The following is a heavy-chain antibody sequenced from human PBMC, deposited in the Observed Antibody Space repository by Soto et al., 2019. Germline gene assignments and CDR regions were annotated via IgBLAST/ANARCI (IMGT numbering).Heavy chain of an antibody. CDR2: IWYDGSNK. CDR1: EFTFSSYG. Sequence: AGGSLRLSCAASEFTFSSYGMHWVRQAPGKGPEWVAVIWYDGSNKYYADSVKGRFTISRDNSKNTLYLQMNSLRAEDTAVYYCARGGGVVPAATTDAFDIWGQGTMVTVSS. D-gene: IGHD2-2*01. J-gene: IGHJ3*02. V-gene: IGHV3-33*01. CDR3: ARGGGVVPAATTDAFDI.